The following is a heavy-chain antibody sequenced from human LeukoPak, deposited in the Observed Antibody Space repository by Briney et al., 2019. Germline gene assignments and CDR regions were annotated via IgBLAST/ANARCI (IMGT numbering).Heavy chain of an antibody. V-gene: IGHV3-23*01. CDR2: IIGSSGST. CDR1: GFSFSNYA. Sequence: PGGSLRLSCVASGFSFSNYAMSWVRQAPGKGLEWVSLIIGSSGSTFYADSVKGRFTISRDKSKNTLYLQMNSLRAEDTAVYYCAKGGYDYVEIGYFDYWGQGTLVTASS. CDR3: AKGGYDYVEIGYFDY. D-gene: IGHD5-12*01. J-gene: IGHJ4*02.